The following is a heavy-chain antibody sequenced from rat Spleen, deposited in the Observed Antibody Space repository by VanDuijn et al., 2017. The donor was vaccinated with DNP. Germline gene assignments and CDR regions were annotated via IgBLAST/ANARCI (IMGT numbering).Heavy chain of an antibody. Sequence: EVQLVESGGGLVQPGKSLRLSCAASGFTFSDYYMAWVRQAPKKSLEWVATIIYDGSRTYYRDSVKGRFTISRDNAKSTLYLQMDSLRSEDTATYYCATSTTQVFDYWGQGVMVTVSS. CDR3: ATSTTQVFDY. CDR2: IIYDGSRT. D-gene: IGHD1-4*01. V-gene: IGHV5S10*01. CDR1: GFTFSDYY. J-gene: IGHJ2*01.